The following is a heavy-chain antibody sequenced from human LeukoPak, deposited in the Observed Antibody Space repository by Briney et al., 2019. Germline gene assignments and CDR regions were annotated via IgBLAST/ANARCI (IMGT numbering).Heavy chain of an antibody. CDR2: IYYSGST. CDR3: ARGAKWEHLDLERKYRLDY. Sequence: PSETLSLTCTVSGGSISSSTYYWGWIRQPPGKGLEWIGTIYYSGSTYYNPSLKSRVTISVDTSKNQFSLKLSSVTAADTAVYYCARGAKWEHLDLERKYRLDYWGQGTLVTVSS. D-gene: IGHD1-26*01. CDR1: GGSISSSTYY. J-gene: IGHJ4*02. V-gene: IGHV4-39*01.